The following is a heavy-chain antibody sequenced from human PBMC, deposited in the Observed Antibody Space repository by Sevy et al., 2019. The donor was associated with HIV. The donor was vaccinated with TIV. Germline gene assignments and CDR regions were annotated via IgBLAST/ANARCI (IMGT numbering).Heavy chain of an antibody. Sequence: ASVKVSCKASGYTFTSYYMHWVRQAPGQGLEWMGIINPSGGSTSYAQKFQGRVTMTRDTSTSTVYMELGSLRSEDTAVYYCARGECGYCSSTSCYGVFSPGYYDFWSGYYHYWGQGTLVTVSS. D-gene: IGHD2-2*01. J-gene: IGHJ4*02. V-gene: IGHV1-46*03. CDR1: GYTFTSYY. CDR2: INPSGGST. CDR3: ARGECGYCSSTSCYGVFSPGYYDFWSGYYHY.